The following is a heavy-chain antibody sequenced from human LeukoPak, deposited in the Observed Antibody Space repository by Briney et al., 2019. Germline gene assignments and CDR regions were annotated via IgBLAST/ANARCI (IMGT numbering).Heavy chain of an antibody. V-gene: IGHV3-23*01. CDR3: AKQYSSSWLYFDY. CDR2: ISGSGST. J-gene: IGHJ4*02. Sequence: GGSLRLSCAASGFTFSSYAMSWVRQAPGKGLEWVSAISGSGSTYYADSVKGRFTISRDNSKNTLYLQMNSLGAEDTAVYHCAKQYSSSWLYFDYWGQGTLVTVSS. D-gene: IGHD6-13*01. CDR1: GFTFSSYA.